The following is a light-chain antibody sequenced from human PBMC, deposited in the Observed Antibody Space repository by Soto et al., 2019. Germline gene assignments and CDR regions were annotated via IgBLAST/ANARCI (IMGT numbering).Light chain of an antibody. CDR3: GTWDGSLSAGV. Sequence: HSVLTQPPSVSAAPGQKVTISCSGSSSNIGNNYVSWYQQLPGTAPKLLIYDNNKRPSGIPDRFSGSKSGTSATLGITGLQTGDEADYYCGTWDGSLSAGVFGGGTKLTVL. V-gene: IGLV1-51*01. CDR2: DNN. CDR1: SSNIGNNY. J-gene: IGLJ2*01.